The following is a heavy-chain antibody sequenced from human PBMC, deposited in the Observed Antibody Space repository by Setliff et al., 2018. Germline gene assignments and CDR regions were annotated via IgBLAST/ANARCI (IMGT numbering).Heavy chain of an antibody. CDR3: TRSSAPRVVPAADFDL. D-gene: IGHD2-2*01. CDR1: GYTSINYG. V-gene: IGHV1-18*01. CDR2: ISPYSGES. Sequence: ASVKVSCKASGYTSINYGFSWVRQAPGQGLEWMGWISPYSGESNYAQKFQDRLTVTADTSTKTTYMELRSLTSDDTAVYFCTRSSAPRVVPAADFDLWGQGTLVTVSS. J-gene: IGHJ4*02.